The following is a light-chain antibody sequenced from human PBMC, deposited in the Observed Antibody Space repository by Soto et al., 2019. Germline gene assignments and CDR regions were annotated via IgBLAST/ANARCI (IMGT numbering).Light chain of an antibody. CDR2: TAS. CDR1: QAISNY. Sequence: DIQMTQSPSSLSASVGDRVTITCRASQAISNYVAWYQQRPGKVPKLLIYTASTLQSGVPSRFSGSGSGTDFTLTISSLQPEDVATYYCQMHNSAHFSFGPGTKVDIK. V-gene: IGKV1-27*01. J-gene: IGKJ3*01. CDR3: QMHNSAHFS.